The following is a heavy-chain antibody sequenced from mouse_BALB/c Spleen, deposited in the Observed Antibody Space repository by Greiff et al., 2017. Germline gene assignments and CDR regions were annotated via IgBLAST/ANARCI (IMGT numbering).Heavy chain of an antibody. CDR1: GFSLTSYG. CDR3: ARIITTAYAMDY. Sequence: QVQLKESGPGLVQPSQSLSITCTVSGFSLTSYGVHWVRQSPGKGLEWLGVIWSGGSTDYNAAFISRLSISKDNSKSQVFFKINSLQADDTAIYYCARIITTAYAMDYWGQGTSVTVSS. V-gene: IGHV2-4-1*01. CDR2: IWSGGST. J-gene: IGHJ4*01. D-gene: IGHD1-1*01.